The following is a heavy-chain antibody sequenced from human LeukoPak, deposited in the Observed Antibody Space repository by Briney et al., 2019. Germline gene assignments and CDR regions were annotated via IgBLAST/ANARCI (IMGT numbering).Heavy chain of an antibody. D-gene: IGHD3-3*01. J-gene: IGHJ6*03. Sequence: GGSLRLSCAASGFTFSSHAMHWVRQAPGKGLEWVAVISFDGSNKYYADPVKGRVTISRDNSKNTLYLQMNSLRAEDTAVVYCARDGVFYQGYYYYMDVWGKGTTVTVSS. CDR3: ARDGVFYQGYYYYMDV. V-gene: IGHV3-30-3*01. CDR2: ISFDGSNK. CDR1: GFTFSSHA.